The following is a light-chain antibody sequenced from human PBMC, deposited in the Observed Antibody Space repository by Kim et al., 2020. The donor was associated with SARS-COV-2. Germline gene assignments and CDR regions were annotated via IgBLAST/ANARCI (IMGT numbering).Light chain of an antibody. CDR1: QSVSSN. CDR3: QQYNNWPPLT. V-gene: IGKV3-15*01. J-gene: IGKJ4*01. Sequence: SPGERATLSCRASQSVSSNLAWYQQKPGQAPRLLIYGASTRATTIPARFSGSGSGTEFTLTISSLQSEDFAVYYCQQYNNWPPLTFGGGTKVDIK. CDR2: GAS.